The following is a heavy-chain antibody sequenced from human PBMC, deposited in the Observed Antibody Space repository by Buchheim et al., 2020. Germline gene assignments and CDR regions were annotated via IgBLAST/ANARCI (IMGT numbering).Heavy chain of an antibody. CDR3: ASLMTTVTTGPDAFDI. J-gene: IGHJ3*02. V-gene: IGHV5-51*01. CDR2: IYPGDSDT. D-gene: IGHD4-17*01. CDR1: GYSFTSYW. Sequence: EVQLVQSGAEVKKPGESLKISCKGSGYSFTSYWIGWVRQMPGKGLVWMGIIYPGDSDTRYSPSFQGQVTTSADKSTSTAYPQWSSLKASDTAMYYCASLMTTVTTGPDAFDIWGQGT.